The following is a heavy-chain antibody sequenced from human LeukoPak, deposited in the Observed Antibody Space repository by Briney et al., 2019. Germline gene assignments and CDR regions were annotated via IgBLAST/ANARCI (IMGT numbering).Heavy chain of an antibody. CDR1: GFTFSSYS. CDR3: ARDSSSGAFDI. V-gene: IGHV3-21*01. Sequence: GGSLRLSCAASGFTFSSYSMNWVRQAPGKGLEWVSSISSSSSYIYYADSVKGRFTISRDNAKNSLYLQMNSLRAEDTAVYYCARDSSSGAFDIWGQGTMVTVSS. J-gene: IGHJ3*02. CDR2: ISSSSSYI. D-gene: IGHD6-19*01.